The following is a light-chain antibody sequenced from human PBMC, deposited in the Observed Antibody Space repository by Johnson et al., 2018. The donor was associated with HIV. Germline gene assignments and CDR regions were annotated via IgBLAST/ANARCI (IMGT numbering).Light chain of an antibody. Sequence: QSVLTQPPSVSVAPGQTVTISCSGSSSNIGNNYVSWYQQLPGTAPKLLIYDNNKRPSGIPDRFSGSKSGTSATLGITGLQTGDEADYYCGTWGGVFGTGTKVTVL. CDR1: SSNIGNNY. CDR3: GTWGGV. CDR2: DNN. V-gene: IGLV1-51*01. J-gene: IGLJ1*01.